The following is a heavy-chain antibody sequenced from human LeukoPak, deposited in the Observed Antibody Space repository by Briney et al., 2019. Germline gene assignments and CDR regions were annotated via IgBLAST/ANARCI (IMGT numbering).Heavy chain of an antibody. CDR1: GYALTTYD. D-gene: IGHD6-25*01. J-gene: IGHJ5*01. CDR3: TRGAGSSAWFDY. V-gene: IGHV1-8*01. Sequence: ASVKVSCKASGYALTTYDINWVRQATGQGLEWMGWMNPNSGNTGYAHKFQGRITMTRNTSISTAYVELSSLTSEDTAAYYCTRGAGSSAWFDYWGQGTLVTVSS. CDR2: MNPNSGNT.